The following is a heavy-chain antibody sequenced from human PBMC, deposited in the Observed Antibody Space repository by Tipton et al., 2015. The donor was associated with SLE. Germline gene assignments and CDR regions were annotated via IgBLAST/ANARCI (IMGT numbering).Heavy chain of an antibody. CDR1: GFTFSSYG. CDR3: AKQISPHYGMDV. J-gene: IGHJ6*02. V-gene: IGHV3-30*18. CDR2: IWYDGSNK. Sequence: SLRLSCAASGFTFSSYGMRWVRQAPGKGLEWVAVIWYDGSNKYYADSVKGRFTISRDNSKNTLYLQMNSLRTEDTAVYYCAKQISPHYGMDVWGQGTTVTVSS.